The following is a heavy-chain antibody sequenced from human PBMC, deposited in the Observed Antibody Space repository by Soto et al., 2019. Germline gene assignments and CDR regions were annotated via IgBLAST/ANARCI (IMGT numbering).Heavy chain of an antibody. J-gene: IGHJ6*02. D-gene: IGHD3-22*01. CDR2: IKQDGSEK. CDR1: GFTFSSYW. Sequence: PGGSLRLSCAASGFTFSSYWMSWVRQAPGKGLEWVANIKQDGSEKYYVDSVKGRFTISRDNAKNSLYLQMNSLRAEDTAVYYCARFYYDSSGYLPSPYYYYYGMDVWGQGTRSPSP. CDR3: ARFYYDSSGYLPSPYYYYYGMDV. V-gene: IGHV3-7*04.